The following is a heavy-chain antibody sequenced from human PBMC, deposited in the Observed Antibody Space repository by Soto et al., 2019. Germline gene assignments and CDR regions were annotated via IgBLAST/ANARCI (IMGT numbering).Heavy chain of an antibody. J-gene: IGHJ4*02. CDR1: GYSISSSNW. Sequence: QVQLQESGPGLVKPSDTLSLTCAVSGYSISSSNWWGWIRQPPGKGLEWIGYIYYSGTTYYNPSLKSRVTMAVDTSKIQFSLKLTSVTAVDTAVYYCARREIQGPIDYWGQGTLVTVSS. D-gene: IGHD1-26*01. CDR2: IYYSGTT. V-gene: IGHV4-28*01. CDR3: ARREIQGPIDY.